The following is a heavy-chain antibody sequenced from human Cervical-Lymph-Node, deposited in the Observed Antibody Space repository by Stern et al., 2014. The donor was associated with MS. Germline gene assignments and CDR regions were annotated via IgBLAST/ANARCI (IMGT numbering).Heavy chain of an antibody. D-gene: IGHD2-15*01. J-gene: IGHJ4*02. V-gene: IGHV4-59*01. Sequence: QLQLQESGPGLVKPSETLSLTCTVSGASISSSHWTWIRQTPGKGLEWIGNGYQSGSTNYKPSLKSRATIFVDTSKNQVSLKLTSVTAADTAVYYCARGRWYGDYWGQGTLVTVSS. CDR2: GYQSGST. CDR3: ARGRWYGDY. CDR1: GASISSSH.